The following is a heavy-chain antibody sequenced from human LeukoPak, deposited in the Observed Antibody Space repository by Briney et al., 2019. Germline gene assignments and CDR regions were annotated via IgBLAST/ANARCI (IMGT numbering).Heavy chain of an antibody. CDR3: ARDGPYYDILTGYYRTVADY. V-gene: IGHV1-18*01. D-gene: IGHD3-9*01. CDR2: ISAYNGNT. J-gene: IGHJ4*02. Sequence: ASVKVSCKASGYTFTSYGISWVRQAPGQGLEWMGWISAYNGNTKYAQRLQGRVTMTTDTSTSTAYMELRSLRSDDTAVYYCARDGPYYDILTGYYRTVADYWGQGTLVTVSS. CDR1: GYTFTSYG.